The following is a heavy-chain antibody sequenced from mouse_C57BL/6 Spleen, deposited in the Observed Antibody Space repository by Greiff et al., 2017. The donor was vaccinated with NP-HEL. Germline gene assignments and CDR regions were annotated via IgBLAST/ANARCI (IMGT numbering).Heavy chain of an antibody. CDR2: IYPGSGST. J-gene: IGHJ2*01. CDR1: GYTFTSYW. V-gene: IGHV1-55*01. D-gene: IGHD1-1*01. CDR3: ARDITPVVAKVAY. Sequence: QVQLKQPGAELVKPGASVKMSCKASGYTFTSYWITWVKQRPGQGLEWIGDIYPGSGSTNYNEKFKSKATLTVDTSSSTAYMQLSSLTSEDSAVYYCARDITPVVAKVAYWGQGTTLTVSS.